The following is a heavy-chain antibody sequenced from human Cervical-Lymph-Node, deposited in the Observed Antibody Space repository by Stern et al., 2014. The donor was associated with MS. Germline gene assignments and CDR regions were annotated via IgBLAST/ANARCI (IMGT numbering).Heavy chain of an antibody. CDR2: INPNAGGT. Sequence: QMQLVLSGAEVKKPGASVKVSCKASGYTFTTYQIHWVRQAPGQGLDWMGIINPNAGGTAYAQKFKGRVTMARDTSTSTVHMELSALTSEDAGVYYCVRDREYCRSTSCYVNGMDVWGQGTTVTVSS. CDR1: GYTFTTYQ. CDR3: VRDREYCRSTSCYVNGMDV. D-gene: IGHD2-2*01. J-gene: IGHJ6*02. V-gene: IGHV1-46*01.